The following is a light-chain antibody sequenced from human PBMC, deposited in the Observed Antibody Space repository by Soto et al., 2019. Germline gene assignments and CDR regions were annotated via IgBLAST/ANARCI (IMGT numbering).Light chain of an antibody. CDR3: QRYNDYQYV. CDR1: QSITTW. V-gene: IGKV1-5*03. J-gene: IGKJ2*01. Sequence: DIQMTQSPSTLSASVGDRVTITCRASQSITTWFAWYQQKPGKAPKLLIYKAINLQSGVPSRFSGSGSGTEFTLTISSLQPDDFGTYYCQRYNDYQYVFGQGTKLDMK. CDR2: KAI.